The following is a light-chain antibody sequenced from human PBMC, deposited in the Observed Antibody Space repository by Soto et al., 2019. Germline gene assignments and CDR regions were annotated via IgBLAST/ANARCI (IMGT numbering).Light chain of an antibody. CDR2: AAS. V-gene: IGKV1-12*01. CDR3: EQLHSWGVT. CDR1: QGISSW. Sequence: DIHMTQPPSSVAASLGCIVTSTRRASQGISSWLAWYQQKPGKDTKLMIYAASSLQSGVQSRFSGSGSGTEFNLTIRRLQPEDFATYSCEQLHSWGVTFGGG. J-gene: IGKJ4*01.